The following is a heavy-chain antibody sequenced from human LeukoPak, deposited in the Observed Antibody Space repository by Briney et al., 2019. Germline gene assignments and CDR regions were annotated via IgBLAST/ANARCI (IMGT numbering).Heavy chain of an antibody. CDR1: GGSISNYY. CDR3: ARGTTVVTSWFDP. J-gene: IGHJ5*02. Sequence: KTSETLSLTCTVSGGSISNYYWSWIRQPPGKGLEWIGYIYYSGSTNYNPPLKSRVTISVDTSKNQFSLKLSSVAAADTAVYYCARGTTVVTSWFDPWGQGTLVTVSS. CDR2: IYYSGST. D-gene: IGHD4-23*01. V-gene: IGHV4-59*01.